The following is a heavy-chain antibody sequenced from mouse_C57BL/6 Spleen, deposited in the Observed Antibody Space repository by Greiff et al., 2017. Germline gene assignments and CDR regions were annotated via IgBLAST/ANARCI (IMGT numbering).Heavy chain of an antibody. CDR2: IDPSDSYT. D-gene: IGHD3-2*02. J-gene: IGHJ3*01. Sequence: QVQLQQPGAELVRPGTSVKLSCKASGYTFTSYWMHWVKQRPGQGLEWIGVIDPSDSYTNYNQKFKGKATLTVDPSSSTAYMQLSSLTSEDSAVYYCARSLSSGYRFAYWGQGTLVTVSA. V-gene: IGHV1-59*01. CDR3: ARSLSSGYRFAY. CDR1: GYTFTSYW.